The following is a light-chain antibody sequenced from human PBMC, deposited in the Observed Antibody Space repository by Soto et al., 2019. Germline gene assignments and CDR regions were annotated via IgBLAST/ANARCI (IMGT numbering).Light chain of an antibody. V-gene: IGLV3-21*04. CDR3: HVWDSSRDHVV. J-gene: IGLJ3*02. Sequence: SYELTQPPSVSVAPGKTASITCGGNNIGGKTVHWFQQKPGQAPVVVLYYDTHRPSGIPERFSGSNSGNTATLTISRVEAGDEADYYCHVWDSSRDHVVFGEATQLTVL. CDR1: NIGGKT. CDR2: YDT.